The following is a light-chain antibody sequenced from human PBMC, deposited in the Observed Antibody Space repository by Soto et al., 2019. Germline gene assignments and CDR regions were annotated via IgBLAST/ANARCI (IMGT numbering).Light chain of an antibody. V-gene: IGKV1-5*03. CDR1: QSISNR. CDR3: QQYNSFSLT. J-gene: IGKJ4*01. CDR2: KTS. Sequence: DIKMSQSPSTLSASVGDRVTITCRASQSISNRLAWYQQTSGKATKLLIYKTSNLDGGVPSRFSGSGSGTEFSLTISSLQPDDFATEFCQQYNSFSLTFGGGTRVEVK.